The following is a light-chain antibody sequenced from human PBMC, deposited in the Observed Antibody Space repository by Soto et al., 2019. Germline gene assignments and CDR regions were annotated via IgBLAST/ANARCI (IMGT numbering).Light chain of an antibody. J-gene: IGKJ1*01. CDR2: GAS. CDR1: QSVSSN. V-gene: IGKV3-15*01. Sequence: ELVMTQSPATLSVSPGESDTLSCRASQSVSSNLAWYQQKPGQAPRLLIYGASTRATGVPARFSGSGSGTEFTLTISSLQSEDFAVYYCQQYNNLPWTVGQGTKVEIK. CDR3: QQYNNLPWT.